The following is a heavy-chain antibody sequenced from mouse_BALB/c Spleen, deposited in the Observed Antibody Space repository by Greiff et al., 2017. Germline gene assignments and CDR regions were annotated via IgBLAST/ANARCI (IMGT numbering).Heavy chain of an antibody. CDR2: IYPGDGDT. Sequence: VKLQESGAELARPGASVKLSCKASGYTFTSYWMQWVKQRPGQGLEWIGAIYPGDGDTRYTQKFKGKATLTADKSSSTAYMQLSSLASEDSAVYYCARFGNYHYAMDYWGQGTSVTVSS. CDR3: ARFGNYHYAMDY. CDR1: GYTFTSYW. J-gene: IGHJ4*01. D-gene: IGHD2-1*01. V-gene: IGHV1-87*01.